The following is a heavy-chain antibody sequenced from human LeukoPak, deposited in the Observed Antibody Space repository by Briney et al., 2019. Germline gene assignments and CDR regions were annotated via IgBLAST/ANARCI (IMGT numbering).Heavy chain of an antibody. CDR3: ARLTNGRSHYDILTGYYPALYYFDY. Sequence: PGGSLRLSCAASGFTFSSYGMHWVRQAPGKGLGWVAVIWYDGSNKYYADSVKGRFTISRDNSKNTLYLQMNSLRAEDTAVYYCARLTNGRSHYDILTGYYPALYYFDYWGQGTLVTVSS. D-gene: IGHD3-9*01. CDR2: IWYDGSNK. V-gene: IGHV3-33*01. J-gene: IGHJ4*02. CDR1: GFTFSSYG.